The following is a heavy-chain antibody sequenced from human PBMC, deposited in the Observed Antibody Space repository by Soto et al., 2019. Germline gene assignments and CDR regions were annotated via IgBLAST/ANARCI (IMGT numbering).Heavy chain of an antibody. CDR3: ARQGRGQGVVDY. CDR1: GGSISGGGYA. D-gene: IGHD2-8*01. Sequence: SETLSLTCGVSGGSISGGGYAWSWIRQPPGKGLEWIGYIYHNGNTYYNPSLKSRVTMSVDGSQNQFSLKLSSVTAADTAVYYCARQGRGQGVVDYWGQGTLVTVSS. CDR2: IYHNGNT. J-gene: IGHJ4*02. V-gene: IGHV4-30-2*01.